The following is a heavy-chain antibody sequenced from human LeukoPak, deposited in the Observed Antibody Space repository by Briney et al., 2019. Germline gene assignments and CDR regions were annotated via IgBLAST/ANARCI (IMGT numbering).Heavy chain of an antibody. CDR3: AKDIGWFDP. V-gene: IGHV3-23*01. CDR2: ISGTGDSP. CDR1: GFTFRSYA. Sequence: GGSLRLSCAASGFTFRSYAMNWVRQAPGKGLEWVSAISGTGDSPHYADSVKGRFTISRDNSKNTLYLQVNSLRAEDTAFYYCAKDIGWFDPWGQGTLVTVSS. J-gene: IGHJ5*02.